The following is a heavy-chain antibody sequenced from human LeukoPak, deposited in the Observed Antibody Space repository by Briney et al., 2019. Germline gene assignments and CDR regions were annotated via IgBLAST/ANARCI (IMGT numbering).Heavy chain of an antibody. Sequence: GGSLRLSCAASGFTLSNYAMSWVRQAPGKGLEWVSAITGGGSGIYYADSMKSRFTISRDNSKNTLYLQINSLRAEDTAVYYCAKWGDYDVLTGYYVSDYWGQGTLVTVSS. CDR3: AKWGDYDVLTGYYVSDY. CDR2: ITGGGSGI. D-gene: IGHD3-9*01. J-gene: IGHJ4*02. CDR1: GFTLSNYA. V-gene: IGHV3-23*01.